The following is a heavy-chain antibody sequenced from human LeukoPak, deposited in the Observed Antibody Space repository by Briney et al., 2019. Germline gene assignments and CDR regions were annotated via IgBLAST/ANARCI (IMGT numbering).Heavy chain of an antibody. D-gene: IGHD3-16*01. V-gene: IGHV3-23*01. CDR2: ISGSGGST. CDR1: GLACSSYA. J-gene: IGHJ5*02. CDR3: AKDLGPLHRVNWFDP. Sequence: LKLSYTASGLACSSYAMTWAHQATVNRQDWLSGISGSGGSTYYADSVKGRFTISRDNSKNTLYLQMNRLKAEDTAVYYCAKDLGPLHRVNWFDPWGQGTLVTVSS.